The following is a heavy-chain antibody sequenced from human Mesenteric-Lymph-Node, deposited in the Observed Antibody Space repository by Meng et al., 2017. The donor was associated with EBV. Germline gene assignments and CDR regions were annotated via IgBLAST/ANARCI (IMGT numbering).Heavy chain of an antibody. J-gene: IGHJ5*02. CDR3: ARVDLSSGGSCLDP. CDR1: RGACSISSYY. CDR2: IYYSWST. V-gene: IGHV4-61*01. Sequence: VQLQVAGPALVKASETLSLTCPVSRGACSISSYYWNWIRQPAGKGLEYIGYIYYSWSTNYNPSLKSRVTISMDTSKTQVSLKLSSVSAADTAVYYCARVDLSSGGSCLDPWGPGTLVTVSS. D-gene: IGHD2-15*01.